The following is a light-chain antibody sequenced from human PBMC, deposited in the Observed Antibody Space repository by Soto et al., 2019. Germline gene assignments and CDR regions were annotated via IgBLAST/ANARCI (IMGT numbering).Light chain of an antibody. V-gene: IGKV1-27*01. CDR2: GAT. J-gene: IGKJ3*01. CDR1: QDIENY. CDR3: QNCKSAVFT. Sequence: DIQMTQSPSSLSASVGDRVTITCRASQDIENYLAWYQQRPGKVPKLLIYGATTLQPGVTSRFSGSGSGTDFTLTISSLQPEDVATYYCQNCKSAVFTFGPGTKVDTK.